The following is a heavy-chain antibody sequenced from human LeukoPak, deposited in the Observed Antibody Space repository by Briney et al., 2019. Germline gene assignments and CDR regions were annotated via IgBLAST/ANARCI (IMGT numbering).Heavy chain of an antibody. J-gene: IGHJ6*02. D-gene: IGHD3-3*01. CDR2: ISYDGSNK. CDR3: AKGDDFWSGYSSYYYYYGMDV. Sequence: PGRSLRLSCAASGFTFSSYGMHWVRQAPGKGLEWVAVISYDGSNKYYADSVKGRFTISRDNSKNTLYLQMNSLRAEDTAVYYCAKGDDFWSGYSSYYYYYGMDVWGQGTTVTVSS. CDR1: GFTFSSYG. V-gene: IGHV3-30*18.